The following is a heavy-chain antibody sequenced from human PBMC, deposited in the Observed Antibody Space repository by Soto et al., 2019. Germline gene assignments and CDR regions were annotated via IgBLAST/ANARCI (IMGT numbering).Heavy chain of an antibody. V-gene: IGHV4-4*07. J-gene: IGHJ6*02. D-gene: IGHD6-13*01. CDR1: GGSISSYY. CDR3: AAGYSSSGGSNYYYYYCMDV. Sequence: SETLSLTCTVSGGSISSYYWSWIRQPAGQGLEWIGRIYTSGSTNYNPSLKSRVTMSVDTSKNQFSLKLSSVTDADTDVYYCAAGYSSSGGSNYYYYYCMDVSRQGTKVTGSS. CDR2: IYTSGST.